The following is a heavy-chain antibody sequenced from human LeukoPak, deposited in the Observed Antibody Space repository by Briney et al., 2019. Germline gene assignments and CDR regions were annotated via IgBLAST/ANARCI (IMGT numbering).Heavy chain of an antibody. Sequence: GGSLRLSCAASGFTFSSYGMHWVRQAPGKGLEWVAFIRYDGSNKYYADSVKGRFTISRDNSKNTLYLQMNSLRAEDTAVYYCAKDTFMVRGLAYYMDVWGKGTTVAISS. CDR1: GFTFSSYG. V-gene: IGHV3-30*02. CDR3: AKDTFMVRGLAYYMDV. CDR2: IRYDGSNK. D-gene: IGHD3-10*01. J-gene: IGHJ6*03.